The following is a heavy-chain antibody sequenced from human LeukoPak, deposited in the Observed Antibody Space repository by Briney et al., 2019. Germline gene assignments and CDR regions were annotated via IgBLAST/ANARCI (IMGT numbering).Heavy chain of an antibody. Sequence: ASVKVSCKASGYTVSSYYVHWVRQAPGPGLEWVGIINPSGGSTSYAQKFQGRVTMTRDTSTSTVYMELSSLRSEDTAVYYCARGTNYLPQDYWGQGTLVTVSS. V-gene: IGHV1-46*01. CDR3: ARGTNYLPQDY. CDR1: GYTVSSYY. D-gene: IGHD1/OR15-1a*01. CDR2: INPSGGST. J-gene: IGHJ4*02.